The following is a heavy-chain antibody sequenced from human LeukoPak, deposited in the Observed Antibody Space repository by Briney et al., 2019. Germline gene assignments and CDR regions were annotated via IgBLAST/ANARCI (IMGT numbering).Heavy chain of an antibody. V-gene: IGHV1-8*03. CDR2: MNPNSGNT. D-gene: IGHD4-17*01. Sequence: ASVKVSCKASEYTFTSYDINWVRQATGQGLEWMGWMNPNSGNTGYAQKFQGRVTITRNTSISTAYMELSSLRSEDTAVYYCARGGVFGYGDCAGEDWGQGTLVTVSS. J-gene: IGHJ4*02. CDR3: ARGGVFGYGDCAGED. CDR1: EYTFTSYD.